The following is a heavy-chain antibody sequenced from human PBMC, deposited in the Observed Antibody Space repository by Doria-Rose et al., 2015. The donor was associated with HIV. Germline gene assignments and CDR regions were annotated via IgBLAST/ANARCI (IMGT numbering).Heavy chain of an antibody. Sequence: LVKPTETLTLTCTVSGVSLSSPGMGVSWIRQPPGKALEWPANIFSDDERSYKTSLKSRLTISRGTSKSQVVLAMTDMDPVDTATYYCARIKSSRWYHKYYFDFWGQGTLVIVSA. V-gene: IGHV2-26*01. CDR3: ARIKSSRWYHKYYFDF. CDR1: GVSLSSPGMG. CDR2: IFSDDER. J-gene: IGHJ4*02. D-gene: IGHD6-13*01.